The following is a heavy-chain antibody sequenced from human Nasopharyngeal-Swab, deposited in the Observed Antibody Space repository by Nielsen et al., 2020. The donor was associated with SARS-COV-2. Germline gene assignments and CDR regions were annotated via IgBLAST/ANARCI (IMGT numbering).Heavy chain of an antibody. V-gene: IGHV4-39*07. CDR3: ARARSAPRPQWLDY. J-gene: IGHJ4*02. D-gene: IGHD6-19*01. Sequence: WIRQPPGTGLGWIGSIYYSGSTYYNPSITSRVTISVHTSKNEFSLKLSSVTAADTAVYYCARARSAPRPQWLDYWGQGTLVTVSS. CDR2: IYYSGST.